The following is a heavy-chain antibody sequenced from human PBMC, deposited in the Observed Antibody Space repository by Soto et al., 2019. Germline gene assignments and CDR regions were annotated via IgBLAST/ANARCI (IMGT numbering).Heavy chain of an antibody. J-gene: IGHJ6*02. V-gene: IGHV1-69*12. CDR1: GGTFSSYA. D-gene: IGHD1-7*01. Sequence: QVQLVQSGAEVKKPGSSVKVSCKASGGTFSSYAIRWVRQAPGQGLEWMGGIIPIFGTANYAQKFQGRVTITADESLSTAYMELSSLRSEDTAVYYCASVLELHYYYGMDVWGQGTTVTVSS. CDR3: ASVLELHYYYGMDV. CDR2: IIPIFGTA.